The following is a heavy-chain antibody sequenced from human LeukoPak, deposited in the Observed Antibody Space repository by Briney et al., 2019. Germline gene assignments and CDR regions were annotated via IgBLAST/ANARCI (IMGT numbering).Heavy chain of an antibody. V-gene: IGHV3-13*01. D-gene: IGHD3-3*01. CDR2: IGTAGDT. CDR3: ARGSSITGFDY. Sequence: GGSLRLSCAASGFTFSSYDMHWVRQATGKGLEWVSAIGTAGDTYYPGSVKGRFTISRENAKNSLYLQMNSLRAGDTAVYYCARGSSITGFDYWGQGTLVTVSS. CDR1: GFTFSSYD. J-gene: IGHJ4*02.